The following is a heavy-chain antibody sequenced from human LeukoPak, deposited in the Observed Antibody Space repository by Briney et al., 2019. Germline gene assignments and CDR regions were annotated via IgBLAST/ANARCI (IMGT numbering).Heavy chain of an antibody. Sequence: GGSLRLSCAASGFTFSSYSMNWVRQAPGKGLEWVSSISSSSSYIYYADSVKGRFTISRDNAKNSLYLQMNSLRAEDTAVYYCARGTGAAAVPNFDYWGQGTLVTVSS. D-gene: IGHD6-13*01. V-gene: IGHV3-21*01. CDR2: ISSSSSYI. CDR1: GFTFSSYS. CDR3: ARGTGAAAVPNFDY. J-gene: IGHJ4*02.